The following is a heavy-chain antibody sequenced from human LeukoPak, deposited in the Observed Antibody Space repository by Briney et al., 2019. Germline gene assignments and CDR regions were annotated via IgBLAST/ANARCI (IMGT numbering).Heavy chain of an antibody. CDR3: ARVASIGAIGDH. CDR2: INPSGGST. CDR1: GYIFTGYY. Sequence: ASVKVSCKASGYIFTGYYIHWVRQAPGQGLEWMGIINPSGGSTDYAQKFQGRVTMTRDMSTSTVYMELSSLRSEDTAVYYCARVASIGAIGDHWGQGTLVTVSS. D-gene: IGHD6-6*01. V-gene: IGHV1-46*01. J-gene: IGHJ4*02.